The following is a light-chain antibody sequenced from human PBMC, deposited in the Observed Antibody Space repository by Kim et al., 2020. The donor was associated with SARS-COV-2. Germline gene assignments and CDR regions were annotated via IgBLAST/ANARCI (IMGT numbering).Light chain of an antibody. CDR1: SSDVGRYDY. V-gene: IGLV2-11*01. J-gene: IGLJ3*02. CDR3: CSYAGSYTWL. CDR2: DVN. Sequence: QSALTQPRSVSGSPGQSVTISCTGTSSDVGRYDYVSWYQQHPGKVPKLIIYDVNKRPSGVPDRFSGAKSGNTASLTISGLQAVDEADYYCCSYAGSYTWLFGEGTKVTVL.